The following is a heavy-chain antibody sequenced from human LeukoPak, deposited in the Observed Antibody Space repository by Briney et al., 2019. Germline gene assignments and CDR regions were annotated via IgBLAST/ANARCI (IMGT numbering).Heavy chain of an antibody. Sequence: QAGGSLRLSCAASGFSFTYSWMAWVRQTPEKGLEWVANIKQDGSEKYYLDSVKGRFTISRDNAKNSLYLQMNSLRVEDTAVYYCARDEFVGVGYCTNGVCSSYYYYGMDVWGQGTTVTVSS. CDR1: GFSFTYSW. CDR3: ARDEFVGVGYCTNGVCSSYYYYGMDV. D-gene: IGHD2-8*01. V-gene: IGHV3-7*01. J-gene: IGHJ6*02. CDR2: IKQDGSEK.